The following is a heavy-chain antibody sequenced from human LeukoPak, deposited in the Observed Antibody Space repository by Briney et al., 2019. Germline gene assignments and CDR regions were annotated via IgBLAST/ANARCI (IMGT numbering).Heavy chain of an antibody. CDR3: TTIKRGNIFGYFDF. V-gene: IGHV4-59*11. CDR1: GGSMTTHH. Sequence: SETLSLTCTVSGGSMTTHHWNWIRQTPGKGLEWIGYVFDSGRTKENPSLKSRVTPSADTSKNQLSLRLSSVTAADTAVYYCTTIKRGNIFGYFDFWGQGILVTVSP. CDR2: VFDSGRT. D-gene: IGHD5-18*01. J-gene: IGHJ4*02.